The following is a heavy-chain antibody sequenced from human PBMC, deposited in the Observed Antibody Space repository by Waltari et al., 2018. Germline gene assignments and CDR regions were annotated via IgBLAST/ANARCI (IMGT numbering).Heavy chain of an antibody. J-gene: IGHJ3*02. CDR2: ISWNSGSI. Sequence: EVQLVESGGGLVQPGRSLRLSCAASGFTFDDYAMHWVRQAPGKGLGWVSGISWNSGSIGYADSGKGRFTISRDNAKNSLYLQMNSLRAEDTALYYCAKGRDAFDIWGQGTMVTVSS. V-gene: IGHV3-9*01. CDR3: AKGRDAFDI. CDR1: GFTFDDYA.